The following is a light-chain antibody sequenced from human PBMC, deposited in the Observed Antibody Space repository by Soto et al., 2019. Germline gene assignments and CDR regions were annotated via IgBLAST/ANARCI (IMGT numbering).Light chain of an antibody. CDR2: DTS. Sequence: EIVLTQSPGTLSLSPGERATLSCRASQSVSSSNLAWYQHKPGQAPSLLIYDTSSRATGIPDRFSGSGSGTDFTLTISRLEPEDFAVYYCQQYGSSLPTFGQGTKV. J-gene: IGKJ1*01. CDR1: QSVSSSN. CDR3: QQYGSSLPT. V-gene: IGKV3-20*01.